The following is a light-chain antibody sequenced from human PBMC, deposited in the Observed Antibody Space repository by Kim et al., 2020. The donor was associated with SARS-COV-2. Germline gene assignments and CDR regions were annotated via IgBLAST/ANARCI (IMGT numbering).Light chain of an antibody. CDR2: GAS. J-gene: IGKJ1*01. V-gene: IGKV3-20*01. CDR3: QQYGSSRT. Sequence: PGERATLSCRASQSVSSSYLAWYQQKPGQAPRLLIYGASNRATGMPDRFSGSGSGTDFTLTISGLEPEDFAVYYCQQYGSSRTFGQGTKVDIK. CDR1: QSVSSSY.